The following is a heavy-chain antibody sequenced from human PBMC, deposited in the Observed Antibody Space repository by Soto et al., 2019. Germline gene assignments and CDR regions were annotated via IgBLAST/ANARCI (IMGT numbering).Heavy chain of an antibody. Sequence: SVKVSCKASGGTFSSYTISWVRQAPGQGLEWMGRIIPILGIANYAQKFQGRVTITADKSTSTAYMELSSLRSEDTAVYYCARGYCSSTSCYDLLDYWGQGTLVTVSS. CDR1: GGTFSSYT. CDR2: IIPILGIA. J-gene: IGHJ4*02. D-gene: IGHD2-2*01. V-gene: IGHV1-69*02. CDR3: ARGYCSSTSCYDLLDY.